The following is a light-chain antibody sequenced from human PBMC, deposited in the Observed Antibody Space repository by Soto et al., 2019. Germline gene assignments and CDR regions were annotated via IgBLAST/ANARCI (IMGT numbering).Light chain of an antibody. CDR1: QTLGTKY. V-gene: IGKV3-20*01. CDR2: DTS. J-gene: IGKJ2*01. Sequence: EIVLTQSPGTLSLSPGERATLSCRASQTLGTKYLAWYQQKPGQAPSLLIYDTSNRATGVPDRFSCSGSGTDFTLTISRLEPEDFAVYYCHHYGTSPPNTLGQVTKLEIK. CDR3: HHYGTSPPNT.